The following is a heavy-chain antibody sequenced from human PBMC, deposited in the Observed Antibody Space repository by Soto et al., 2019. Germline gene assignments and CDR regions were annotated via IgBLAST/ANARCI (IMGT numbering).Heavy chain of an antibody. V-gene: IGHV4-34*01. Sequence: SETLSLTCAVYGGSFSGYYWSWIRQPPEKGLEWIGEINHSGSTNYNPSLKSRVTISVDTSKNQFSLKLSSVTAADTAVYYCARGVKDIVVVPAATEDYCGQGTLVTVSS. D-gene: IGHD2-2*01. CDR2: INHSGST. CDR1: GGSFSGYY. CDR3: ARGVKDIVVVPAATEDY. J-gene: IGHJ4*02.